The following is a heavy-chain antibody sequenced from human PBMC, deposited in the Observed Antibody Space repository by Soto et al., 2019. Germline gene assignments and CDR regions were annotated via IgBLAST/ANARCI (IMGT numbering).Heavy chain of an antibody. V-gene: IGHV3-30-3*01. CDR3: ARDGSSSYYGMDV. CDR1: GFTFSSYA. CDR2: ISYDGSNK. D-gene: IGHD6-6*01. Sequence: PRLSCAASGFTFSSYAMHWVRQAPGKGLEWVAVISYDGSNKYYADSVKGRFTISRDNSKNTLYLQMNSLRAEDTAVYYCARDGSSSYYGMDVWGQGTTLTVSS. J-gene: IGHJ6*02.